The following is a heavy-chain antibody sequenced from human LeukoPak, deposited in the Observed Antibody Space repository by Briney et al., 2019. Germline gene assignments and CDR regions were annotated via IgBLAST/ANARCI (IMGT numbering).Heavy chain of an antibody. CDR3: ARGAGYCSGGSCYYFDY. Sequence: GRSLRLSCAASGFTFDDYGVSWVRQAPGKGLEWVSGINWNGGSTGYADSVKGRFTISRDNAKNSLYLQMNSLRDEDTALYYCARGAGYCSGGSCYYFDYWGQGTLVTVSS. D-gene: IGHD2-15*01. CDR2: INWNGGST. V-gene: IGHV3-20*04. J-gene: IGHJ4*02. CDR1: GFTFDDYG.